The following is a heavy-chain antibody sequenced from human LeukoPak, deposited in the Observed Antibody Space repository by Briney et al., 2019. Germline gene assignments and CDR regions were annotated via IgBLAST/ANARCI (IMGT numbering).Heavy chain of an antibody. D-gene: IGHD3-22*01. Sequence: PGGSLRLSCAASGFTFSDYYMSWIRQAPGKGLEWVSYITSSSTYTNYAGSVKGRFTISRDNAKNSLYLQMNSLRAEDTAVYYCARVNQPYYYDSSGPRDYYYGMDVWGQGTTVTVSS. V-gene: IGHV3-11*05. CDR3: ARVNQPYYYDSSGPRDYYYGMDV. CDR2: ITSSSTYT. J-gene: IGHJ6*02. CDR1: GFTFSDYY.